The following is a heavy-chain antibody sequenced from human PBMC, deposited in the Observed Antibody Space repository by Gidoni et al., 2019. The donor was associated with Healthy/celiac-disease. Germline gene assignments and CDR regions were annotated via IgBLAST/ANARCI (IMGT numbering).Heavy chain of an antibody. Sequence: QVQLVASGGGVVQPGRSLRLSCAASGFTFSSYAMHWVRQAPGKGLEWVAVISYDGSNKYYADSVKGRFTISRDNSKNTLYLQMNSLRAEDTAVYYCARDLGQWLTYFDYWGQGTLVTVSS. V-gene: IGHV3-30-3*01. J-gene: IGHJ4*02. CDR1: GFTFSSYA. CDR2: ISYDGSNK. CDR3: ARDLGQWLTYFDY. D-gene: IGHD6-19*01.